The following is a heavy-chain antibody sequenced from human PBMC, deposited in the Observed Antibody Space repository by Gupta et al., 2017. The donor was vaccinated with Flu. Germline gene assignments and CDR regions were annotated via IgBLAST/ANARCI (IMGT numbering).Heavy chain of an antibody. CDR1: GGSLSTYY. V-gene: IGHV4-59*08. CDR3: ARPKGQLGGFDAFDI. J-gene: IGHJ3*02. CDR2: IYYSGST. Sequence: QVQLQESGPGLVKPSETLSLTCTVSGGSLSTYYWSWIRQPPGKGLEWIGYIYYSGSTNYNPSLRSRVTISVDTSKNQFSLKLSSVTAADTAVYYCARPKGQLGGFDAFDIWGQGTVVTVSS. D-gene: IGHD2-2*01.